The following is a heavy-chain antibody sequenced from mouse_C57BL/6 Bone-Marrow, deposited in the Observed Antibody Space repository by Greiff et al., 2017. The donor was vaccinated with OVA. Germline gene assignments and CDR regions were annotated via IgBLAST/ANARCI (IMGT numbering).Heavy chain of an antibody. D-gene: IGHD1-1*01. CDR3: ARSDWDYYGSSYYWYFDV. CDR1: GYTFTSYG. CDR2: IYPRSGNT. J-gene: IGHJ1*03. Sequence: VQLQESGAELARPGASVKLSCKASGYTFTSYGISWVKQRTGQGLEWIGEIYPRSGNTYYNEKFKGKATLTADKSSSTAYMELRSLTSEDSAVYFCARSDWDYYGSSYYWYFDVWGTGTTVTVSS. V-gene: IGHV1-81*01.